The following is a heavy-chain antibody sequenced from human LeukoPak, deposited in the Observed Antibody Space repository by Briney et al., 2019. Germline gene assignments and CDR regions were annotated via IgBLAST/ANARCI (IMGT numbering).Heavy chain of an antibody. CDR2: IYYTGST. CDR1: GGSVSDYY. D-gene: IGHD3-16*02. V-gene: IGHV4-59*02. J-gene: IGHJ4*02. CDR3: ARDYRGTYPPGYFDY. Sequence: SETLSLTCTISGGSVSDYYWSWIRQSPGKGLEWIGYIYYTGSTTYNPSLKSRVTISADTSKNQLSLNLSSLTAADTAVYYCARDYRGTYPPGYFDYWGQGTLVTVSS.